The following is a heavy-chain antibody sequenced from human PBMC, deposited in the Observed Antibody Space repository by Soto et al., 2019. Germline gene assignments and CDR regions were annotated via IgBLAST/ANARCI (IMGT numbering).Heavy chain of an antibody. Sequence: QVQLVQSGAEVKKPGSSVKGSCKASGGTFSSYAISWVRQAPGQGLEWRGGIIPIFGTANYAQKFQGRVTITADESTSTAYMELSSLRSEDTAVYYCARLSADIVVVPAAIHNIHYYYGMDVWGQGTTVTVSS. CDR2: IIPIFGTA. D-gene: IGHD2-2*01. CDR3: ARLSADIVVVPAAIHNIHYYYGMDV. V-gene: IGHV1-69*01. J-gene: IGHJ6*02. CDR1: GGTFSSYA.